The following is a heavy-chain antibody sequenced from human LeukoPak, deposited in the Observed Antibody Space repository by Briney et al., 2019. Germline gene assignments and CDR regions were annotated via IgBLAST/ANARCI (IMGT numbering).Heavy chain of an antibody. CDR1: GFTFSSYW. V-gene: IGHV3-7*01. CDR2: IKQEGSEK. D-gene: IGHD2-2*01. J-gene: IGHJ4*02. Sequence: GGSLRLSCAASGFTFSSYWMSWVRQAPGKGLGWVANIKQEGSEKYYVDSVKGRFTISRDNAKNSLYLQMNSLRAEDTAVYYCARAPHIVVVPAAMPDYWGQGTLVTVSS. CDR3: ARAPHIVVVPAAMPDY.